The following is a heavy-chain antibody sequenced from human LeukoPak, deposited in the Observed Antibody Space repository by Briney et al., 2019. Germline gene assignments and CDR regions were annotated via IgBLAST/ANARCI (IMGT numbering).Heavy chain of an antibody. D-gene: IGHD3-3*01. Sequence: GGSLRLSCTASGFFFSNYWMSWVRQAQGKGLEWVANINLDGNGRFYVDSVKGRFTISRDNNKKSVYLQMNSLRAEDTAVYYCARDTDDFQGLDIWGQGTRVTVSS. CDR3: ARDTDDFQGLDI. CDR1: GFFFSNYW. J-gene: IGHJ3*02. V-gene: IGHV3-7*01. CDR2: INLDGNGR.